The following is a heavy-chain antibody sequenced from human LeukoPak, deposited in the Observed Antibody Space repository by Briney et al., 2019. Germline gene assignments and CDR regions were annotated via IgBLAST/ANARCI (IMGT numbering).Heavy chain of an antibody. CDR2: IKQDGSVK. D-gene: IGHD4-17*01. Sequence: PGGSLRLSCAASGFTFSSYWMSWVRQAPGKGLEWVANIKQDGSVKYYVDSVKGRFTISRDNAKNSLYLQMNSLRAEDTAVYYCARVGDVYYFDYWGQGTLVTVSS. J-gene: IGHJ4*02. V-gene: IGHV3-7*01. CDR1: GFTFSSYW. CDR3: ARVGDVYYFDY.